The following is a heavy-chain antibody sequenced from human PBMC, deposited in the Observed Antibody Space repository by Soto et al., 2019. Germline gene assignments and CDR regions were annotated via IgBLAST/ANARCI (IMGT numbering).Heavy chain of an antibody. CDR2: IYYSGST. V-gene: IGHV4-59*01. J-gene: IGHJ3*02. CDR1: GGSISSYY. D-gene: IGHD6-6*01. Sequence: PSETLSLTCTVSGGSISSYYWSWIRQPPGKGLEWIGYIYYSGSTNYNPSLKSRVTISVDTSKNQFSLKLSSVTAADTAVYYCARDLSSSYAFDIWGQGTMVTVSS. CDR3: ARDLSSSYAFDI.